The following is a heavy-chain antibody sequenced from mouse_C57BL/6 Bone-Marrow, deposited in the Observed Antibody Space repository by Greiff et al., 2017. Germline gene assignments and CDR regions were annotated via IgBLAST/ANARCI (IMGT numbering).Heavy chain of an antibody. CDR2: IDPSDSYT. V-gene: IGHV1-69*01. D-gene: IGHD1-1*01. CDR3: ARDGSSFYWYFDV. Sequence: QVQLQQPGAELVMPGASVKLSCKASGYTFTSYWMHWVKQRPGQGLEWIGEIDPSDSYTNYNQKFKGKSTLTVDKSSSTAYMQRSSLTSEDSAVYYCARDGSSFYWYFDVWGTGTTVTVSA. CDR1: GYTFTSYW. J-gene: IGHJ1*03.